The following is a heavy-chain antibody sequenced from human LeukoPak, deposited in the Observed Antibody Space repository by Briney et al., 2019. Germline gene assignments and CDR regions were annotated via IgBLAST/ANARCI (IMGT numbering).Heavy chain of an antibody. D-gene: IGHD2/OR15-2a*01. Sequence: GGSLTLSCAASGFSFISYAMLWFRQAPGKGLEWVAFMRSDGSDIFYAESLKGRFTISRDNGKKTLFLQMNSLRAEDTAVYYCARDDYYFASENWGQGALVTASS. V-gene: IGHV3-30*02. CDR1: GFSFISYA. CDR2: MRSDGSDI. J-gene: IGHJ4*02. CDR3: ARDDYYFASEN.